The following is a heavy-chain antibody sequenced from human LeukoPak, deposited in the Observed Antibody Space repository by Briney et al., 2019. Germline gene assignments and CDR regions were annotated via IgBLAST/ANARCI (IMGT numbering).Heavy chain of an antibody. V-gene: IGHV4-30-4*01. D-gene: IGHD6-19*01. CDR2: MYYSGST. CDR3: ARGSGPYYFDY. J-gene: IGHJ4*02. Sequence: SETLSLTCTVSGGSISSGDYYWSWIRQPPGKGLEWVGYMYYSGSTYYNPSLKSRVTISVNTSKNQFSLKLSSVTAADTAVYYCARGSGPYYFDYWGQGTLVTVSS. CDR1: GGSISSGDYY.